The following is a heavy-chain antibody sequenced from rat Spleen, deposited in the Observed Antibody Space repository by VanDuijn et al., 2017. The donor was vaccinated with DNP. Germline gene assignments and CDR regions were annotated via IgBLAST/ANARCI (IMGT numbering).Heavy chain of an antibody. Sequence: EVQLVESGGGLVQPGRSLKLSCAASGFTFDDYGMAWVRQAPTQGLEWVATIIYDGSSTYYRDSVKGRFTVSRDNGKNTLFLQMDNLRSEDTATYYCATLNYYASLAGYFDYWGQGVMVTVSS. J-gene: IGHJ2*01. CDR3: ATLNYYASLAGYFDY. CDR1: GFTFDDYG. V-gene: IGHV5S10*01. D-gene: IGHD1-12*01. CDR2: IIYDGSST.